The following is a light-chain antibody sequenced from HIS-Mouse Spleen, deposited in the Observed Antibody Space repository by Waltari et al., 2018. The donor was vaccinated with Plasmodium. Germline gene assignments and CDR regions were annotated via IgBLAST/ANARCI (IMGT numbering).Light chain of an antibody. CDR1: SSNIGRNY. CDR3: AAWDDSLSGYV. V-gene: IGLV1-47*01. J-gene: IGLJ1*01. Sequence: QSVLTQPPSASGTPGQRVTISCSGSSSNIGRNYVYWYPQLPGTAPKLRIYRNQHRAAGVPDRCSGSKSGTSASLAISGLRSEDDADYYCAAWDDSLSGYVFGTGTKVTVL. CDR2: RNQ.